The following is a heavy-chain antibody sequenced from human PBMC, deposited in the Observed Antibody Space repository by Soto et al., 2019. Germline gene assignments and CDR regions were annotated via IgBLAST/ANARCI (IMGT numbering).Heavy chain of an antibody. V-gene: IGHV3-33*01. CDR1: GFTFSSYG. J-gene: IGHJ4*02. Sequence: QVQLVESGGGVVQPGRSLRLSCAASGFTFSSYGMHWVRQAPGKGLELVAVIWYDGSNKYYADSVKGRFTISRDNSKNTLYLQMNSLRAEDTAVYYCARHRNGLYSRYDSLDYWGQGTLVTVSS. D-gene: IGHD5-12*01. CDR2: IWYDGSNK. CDR3: ARHRNGLYSRYDSLDY.